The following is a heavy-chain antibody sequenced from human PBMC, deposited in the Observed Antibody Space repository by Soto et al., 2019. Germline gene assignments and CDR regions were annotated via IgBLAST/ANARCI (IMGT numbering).Heavy chain of an antibody. V-gene: IGHV3-74*02. D-gene: IGHD1-7*01. CDR2: INNDATRT. Sequence: VQLLESGGDLVQPGGSLRLSCVASGFILNNYAMSWVRQAPGKGLVWVAHINNDATRTYYADSVKGRFSISRDNAKNTVFLQMNSLRDEDSAVYFCARAGDWNYVQDLWGQGTLVTVSS. CDR3: ARAGDWNYVQDL. CDR1: GFILNNYA. J-gene: IGHJ5*02.